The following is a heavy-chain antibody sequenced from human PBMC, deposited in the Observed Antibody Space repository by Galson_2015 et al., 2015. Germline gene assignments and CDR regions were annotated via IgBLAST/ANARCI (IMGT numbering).Heavy chain of an antibody. D-gene: IGHD5-18*01. CDR1: GYTFTSYG. CDR3: ARVARGYSYGYDYYYMDV. J-gene: IGHJ6*03. CDR2: ISAYNGNT. Sequence: SVKVSCKASGYTFTSYGISWVRQAPGQGLEWMGWISAYNGNTNYAQKLQGRVTMTTDTSTSTAYMELRSLRSDDTAVYYCARVARGYSYGYDYYYMDVWGKGTTVTVSS. V-gene: IGHV1-18*01.